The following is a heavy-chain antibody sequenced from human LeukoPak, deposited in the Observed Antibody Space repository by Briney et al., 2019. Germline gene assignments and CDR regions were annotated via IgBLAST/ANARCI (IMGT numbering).Heavy chain of an antibody. J-gene: IGHJ3*02. CDR2: IYTSGST. V-gene: IGHV4-61*02. CDR3: ASRGHYYDSSGYFDDAFDI. Sequence: SQTLSLTCTVSGGSISSGSYYWSWIRQPAGKGLEWIGRIYTSGSTNYNPSLKSRVTISVDTSKNQFSLKLSSVTAADTAVYCCASRGHYYDSSGYFDDAFDIWGQGTMVTVSS. D-gene: IGHD3-22*01. CDR1: GGSISSGSYY.